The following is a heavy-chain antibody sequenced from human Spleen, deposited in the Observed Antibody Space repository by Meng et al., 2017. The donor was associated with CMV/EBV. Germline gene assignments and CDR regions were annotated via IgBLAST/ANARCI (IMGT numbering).Heavy chain of an antibody. J-gene: IGHJ3*02. Sequence: SCAASGFTFSSYWMHWVRQAPGKGLVWVSRINSDGSSTSYADSMKGQFTISRDNAKNTLYLQMNSLRAEDMAVYYCARPLVKGAFDIWGQGTMVTVS. CDR3: ARPLVKGAFDI. V-gene: IGHV3/OR16-13*01. CDR2: INSDGSST. D-gene: IGHD2-21*01. CDR1: GFTFSSYW.